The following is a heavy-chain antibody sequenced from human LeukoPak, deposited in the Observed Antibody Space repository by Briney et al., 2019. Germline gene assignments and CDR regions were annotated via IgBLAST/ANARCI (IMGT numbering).Heavy chain of an antibody. CDR2: FYYSGTT. Sequence: SETLSLTCTVSGDSISNRDYLWGWIRQPPGKGLEWIGRFYYSGTTYYNPSLKSRVIISVDTSNNQFSLKLNSVTGADTAVYYCARHGTIPMIHSWGQGTLVTVSS. CDR1: GDSISNRDYL. V-gene: IGHV4-39*01. D-gene: IGHD3-22*01. J-gene: IGHJ4*02. CDR3: ARHGTIPMIHS.